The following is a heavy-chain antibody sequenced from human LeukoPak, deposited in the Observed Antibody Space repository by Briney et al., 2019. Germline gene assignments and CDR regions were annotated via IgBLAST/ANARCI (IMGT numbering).Heavy chain of an antibody. CDR2: INPNSGGT. CDR3: ATIPPAVTTSWGWFDP. CDR1: GYPFTGYY. D-gene: IGHD4-17*01. Sequence: GSVQVSCKASGYPFTGYYMHWVRQAPGQGLEWMGWINPNSGGTNYAQKFQGWVTMTRDTSISTAYMELSSLRSEDTAVYYCATIPPAVTTSWGWFDPWGQGTLVIVPS. V-gene: IGHV1-2*04. J-gene: IGHJ5*02.